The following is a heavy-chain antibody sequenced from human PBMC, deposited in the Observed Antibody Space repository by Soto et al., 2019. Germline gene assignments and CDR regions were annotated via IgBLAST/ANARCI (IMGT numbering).Heavy chain of an antibody. CDR3: ARHWYCSSTSCYTGYYYGMDV. Sequence: PGESLKISCKGSGYSFTSYWISWVRQMPGKGLEWMGGIDPSDSYTNYSPSFQGHVTISADKSISTAYLQWSSLKASDTAMYYCARHWYCSSTSCYTGYYYGMDVWGQGTTVTVSS. D-gene: IGHD2-2*02. V-gene: IGHV5-10-1*01. CDR2: IDPSDSYT. CDR1: GYSFTSYW. J-gene: IGHJ6*02.